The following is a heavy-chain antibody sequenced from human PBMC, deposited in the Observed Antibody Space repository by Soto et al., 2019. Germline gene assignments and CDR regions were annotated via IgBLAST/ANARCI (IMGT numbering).Heavy chain of an antibody. CDR3: ASPSTVTSPKSYYYMDV. Sequence: GGSLRLSCAASGFTFSSYAMSWVRQAPRKGLEWVSAISGSGGSTYYADSVKGRFTISRDNSKNTLYLQMNSLRAEDTAVYYCASPSTVTSPKSYYYMDVWGKGTTVTVSS. CDR1: GFTFSSYA. CDR2: ISGSGGST. J-gene: IGHJ6*03. V-gene: IGHV3-23*01. D-gene: IGHD4-17*01.